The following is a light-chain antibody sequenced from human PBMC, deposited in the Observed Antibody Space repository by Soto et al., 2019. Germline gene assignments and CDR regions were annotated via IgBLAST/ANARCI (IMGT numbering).Light chain of an antibody. J-gene: IGKJ1*01. CDR3: QQYMSSVT. CDR1: QSVDTTF. CDR2: GAS. V-gene: IGKV3-20*01. Sequence: EIVLTQSPGSLSLSPGQRATLSCRASQSVDTTFFAWYQKKPGQAPRLLIYGASKRATGIPDRFSGSGSGTDFTLIISRLEAEDFAVYYCQQYMSSVTFGQGTKVEIE.